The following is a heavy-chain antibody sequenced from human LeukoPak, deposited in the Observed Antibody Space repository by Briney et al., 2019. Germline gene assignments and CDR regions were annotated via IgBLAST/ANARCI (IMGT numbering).Heavy chain of an antibody. CDR2: INPSGGST. Sequence: ASVKVSCKASGYTFTSYYMHWVRQAPGQGLEWMGIINPSGGSTSYAQKFQGRVTMTRDTSTSTVYMELSSLRAEDTALYYCANAYSSGLDYWGQGTLVTVSS. V-gene: IGHV1-46*01. CDR3: ANAYSSGLDY. D-gene: IGHD6-19*01. J-gene: IGHJ4*02. CDR1: GYTFTSYY.